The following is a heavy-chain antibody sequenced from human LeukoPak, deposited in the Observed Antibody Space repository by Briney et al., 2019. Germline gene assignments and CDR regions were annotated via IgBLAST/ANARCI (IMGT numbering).Heavy chain of an antibody. J-gene: IGHJ4*02. CDR3: ASDYGGPFDY. CDR1: GGSFSGYY. Sequence: SETLSLTCAVYGGSFSGYYWSWIRQPPGKGLEWIGEINHSGSTNYNPSLKSRVTISVDTSKNQFSLKLSSVTAADTAVYYCASDYGGPFDYWGQGTLVTVSS. V-gene: IGHV4-34*01. CDR2: INHSGST. D-gene: IGHD4/OR15-4a*01.